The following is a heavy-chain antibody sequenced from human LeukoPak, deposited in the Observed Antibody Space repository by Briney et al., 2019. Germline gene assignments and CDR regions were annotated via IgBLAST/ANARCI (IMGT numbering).Heavy chain of an antibody. CDR3: ARDRSGSLSPFDY. J-gene: IGHJ4*02. V-gene: IGHV3-48*01. Sequence: GGSLRLSCAASGFTFSSYSMNWVRQAPGKGLEWVSYISSSSSTIYYADSVKGRFTISRDNAKNSLYLQMNSLRAEDTAVYYCARDRSGSLSPFDYWGQGTLVTVSS. CDR2: ISSSSSTI. D-gene: IGHD3-10*01. CDR1: GFTFSSYS.